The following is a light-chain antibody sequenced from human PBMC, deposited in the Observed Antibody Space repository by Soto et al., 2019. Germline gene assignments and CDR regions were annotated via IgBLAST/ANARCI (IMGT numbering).Light chain of an antibody. CDR3: QQFNSYPFT. CDR2: DAS. CDR1: QGISSA. V-gene: IGKV1-13*02. Sequence: AIQLTQSASSLSASVGDRVTITCRASQGISSALAWYQQKPGKAPKLLIYDASSLESGVPSRFSGSGSGTDFTLTIISLQPEDFATYYCQQFNSYPFTFGPGTKVDIK. J-gene: IGKJ3*01.